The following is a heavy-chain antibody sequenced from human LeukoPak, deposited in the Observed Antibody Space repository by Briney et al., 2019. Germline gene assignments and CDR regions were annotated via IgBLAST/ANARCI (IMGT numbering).Heavy chain of an antibody. J-gene: IGHJ6*03. V-gene: IGHV3-74*01. CDR2: INSDGSST. D-gene: IGHD6-13*01. Sequence: GGSLRLSCAASGFTFSSYWMHWVRQAPGKGLVWVSRINSDGSSTSYADSVKGRFTISRDNAKNTLYLQMNSLRAEDTAVYYCARDQAAAGGYYYMDVWGKGTTVTISS. CDR1: GFTFSSYW. CDR3: ARDQAAAGGYYYMDV.